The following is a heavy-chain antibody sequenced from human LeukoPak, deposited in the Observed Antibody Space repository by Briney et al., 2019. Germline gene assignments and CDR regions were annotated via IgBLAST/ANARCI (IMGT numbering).Heavy chain of an antibody. J-gene: IGHJ6*03. CDR2: IYTSGST. Sequence: SETLSLTCTVSGGSISSGSYYWSWIRQPAGKGLEWIGRIYTSGSTNYNPSLKSRVTISVDTSKNQFSLKLSSVTAADTAVYYCAGSSGWYYYYYYMDVWGKGTTVTISS. CDR3: AGSSGWYYYYYYMDV. V-gene: IGHV4-61*02. D-gene: IGHD6-19*01. CDR1: GGSISSGSYY.